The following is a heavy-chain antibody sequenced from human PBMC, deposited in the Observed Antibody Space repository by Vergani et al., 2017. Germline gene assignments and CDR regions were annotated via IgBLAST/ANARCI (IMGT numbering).Heavy chain of an antibody. CDR2: IYYSGST. V-gene: IGHV4-59*01. Sequence: QVQLQESGPGLVKPSETLSLTCTVSGGSISSYYWSWIRQPPGKGLEWIGYIYYSGSTNYNPSLKSRVTISVDTSKNQFSLKLSSVTAADTAVYYCAGGDGDYVFGYYYYGMDVWGQGTTVTVSS. CDR1: GGSISSYY. D-gene: IGHD4-17*01. CDR3: AGGDGDYVFGYYYYGMDV. J-gene: IGHJ6*02.